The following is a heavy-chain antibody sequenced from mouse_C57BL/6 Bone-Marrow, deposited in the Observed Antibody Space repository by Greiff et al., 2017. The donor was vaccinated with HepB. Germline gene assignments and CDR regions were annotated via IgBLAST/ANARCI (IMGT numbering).Heavy chain of an antibody. J-gene: IGHJ1*03. CDR1: GFNIKDYY. D-gene: IGHD1-1*01. Sequence: EVQLQQSGAELVRPGASVKLSCTASGFNIKDYYMHWVKQRPEQGLEWIGRIDPEDGDTEYAPKFQGKATMTADTSSNTAYLQLSSLTSEDTAVYYCTTRGTTVVATGYFDVWGTGTTVTVSS. V-gene: IGHV14-1*01. CDR2: IDPEDGDT. CDR3: TTRGTTVVATGYFDV.